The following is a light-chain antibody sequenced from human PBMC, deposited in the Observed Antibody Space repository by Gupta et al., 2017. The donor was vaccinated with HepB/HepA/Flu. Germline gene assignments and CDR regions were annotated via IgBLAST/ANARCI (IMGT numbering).Light chain of an antibody. J-gene: IGKJ1*01. CDR3: LQALQIRT. CDR1: QSVLHSNGYNY. CDR2: LGS. Sequence: EMVTIQCPFSLPVTPGERASISCRSSQSVLHSNGYNYLDWYLQKPGQSPQLLIYLGSNRASGVPDRFSGSGSGTDFTLKISRVEAEDVGVYYCLQALQIRTFGQGTKVEIK. V-gene: IGKV2-28*01.